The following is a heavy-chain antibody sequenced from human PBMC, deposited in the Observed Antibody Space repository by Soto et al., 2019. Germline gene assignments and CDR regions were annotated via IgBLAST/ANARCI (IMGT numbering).Heavy chain of an antibody. D-gene: IGHD3-10*01. CDR1: GYTFTSYA. Sequence: GASVKVSCKASGYTFTSYAMHWVRQAPGQRLEWMGWINAGNGNTKYSQKFQGRVTITRDTSASTAYMELSSLRSEDTAVYYCARVSYYGSGSYYSPSRAGYYYMDVWGKGTTVTVSS. CDR2: INAGNGNT. V-gene: IGHV1-3*01. CDR3: ARVSYYGSGSYYSPSRAGYYYMDV. J-gene: IGHJ6*03.